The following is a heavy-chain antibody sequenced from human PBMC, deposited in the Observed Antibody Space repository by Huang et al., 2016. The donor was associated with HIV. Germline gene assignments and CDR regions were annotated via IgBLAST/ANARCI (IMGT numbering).Heavy chain of an antibody. D-gene: IGHD5-12*01. CDR3: TREYTVAGAFDL. V-gene: IGHV3-30-3*01. Sequence: QVQLVESGGGVVQPGRSLRLSCAASGFSFDNFAMHWVRQAPGKRLELVTFISNDGSSRYSADSVKGRFTISRDNFKNALYLQMNRLRGDDTAVYYCTREYTVAGAFDLWGQGTMVTVSS. CDR1: GFSFDNFA. CDR2: ISNDGSSR. J-gene: IGHJ3*01.